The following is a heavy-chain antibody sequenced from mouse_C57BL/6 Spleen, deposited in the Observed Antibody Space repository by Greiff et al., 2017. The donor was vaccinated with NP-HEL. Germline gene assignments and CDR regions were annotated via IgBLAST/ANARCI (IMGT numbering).Heavy chain of an antibody. CDR2: IYPGDGDT. D-gene: IGHD2-1*01. CDR3: ARSTGGNLVGWYFDV. Sequence: QVQLQQSGAELVKPGASVKISCKASGYAFRSYWMNWVKQRPGKGLEWIGQIYPGDGDTNYNGKFKGKATLTADKSSSTAYMQLSSLTSEDSAVYFCARSTGGNLVGWYFDVWGTGTTVTVSS. CDR1: GYAFRSYW. J-gene: IGHJ1*03. V-gene: IGHV1-80*01.